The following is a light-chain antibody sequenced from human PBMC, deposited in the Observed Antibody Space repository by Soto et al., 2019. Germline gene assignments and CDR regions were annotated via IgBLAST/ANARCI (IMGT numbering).Light chain of an antibody. CDR2: DVS. CDR1: SSDVGGYNY. V-gene: IGLV2-14*01. Sequence: QSALTQPASVSGSPGQWITISCTGTSSDVGGYNYVSWYQQHPGKAPKLMIYDVSNRPSGVSNRFSGSKSGNTASLTISGLQAEDEADYYCSSYTSSSTDVFGTGTKLTVL. CDR3: SSYTSSSTDV. J-gene: IGLJ1*01.